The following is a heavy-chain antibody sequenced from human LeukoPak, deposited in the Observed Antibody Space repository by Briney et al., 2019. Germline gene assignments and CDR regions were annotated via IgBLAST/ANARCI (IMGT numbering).Heavy chain of an antibody. CDR2: IYYSGTT. Sequence: PSETLSLTCAVSGGSISSYYWSWFRQPPGKGLEWIGYIYYSGTTNYNPSLKSRVTISVDTSKNQFSLRLSSVTAADTAVYYCAREPRSPGGRGRPFDFWGQGTLVTVSS. CDR3: AREPRSPGGRGRPFDF. CDR1: GGSISSYY. V-gene: IGHV4-59*01. D-gene: IGHD2-15*01. J-gene: IGHJ4*02.